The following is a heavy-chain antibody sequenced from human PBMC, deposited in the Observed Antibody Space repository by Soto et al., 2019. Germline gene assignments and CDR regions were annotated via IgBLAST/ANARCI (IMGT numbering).Heavy chain of an antibody. J-gene: IGHJ4*02. CDR2: IWYDGSNK. Sequence: PGGSLRLSCAASGFTFSSYGMHWVRQAPGKGLEWVAVIWYDGSNKYYADSVKGRFTISRDNSKNTLYLQMNSLRAEDTAVYYCATDYSSGWPAVDYWGQGTLVTVSS. CDR3: ATDYSSGWPAVDY. CDR1: GFTFSSYG. D-gene: IGHD6-19*01. V-gene: IGHV3-33*01.